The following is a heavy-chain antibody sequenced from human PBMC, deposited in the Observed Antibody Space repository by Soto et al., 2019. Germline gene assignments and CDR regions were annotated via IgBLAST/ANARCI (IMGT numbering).Heavy chain of an antibody. J-gene: IGHJ4*02. Sequence: PGGSLRLSCAASGFTFSSYAMHWVRQAPGKGLEWVAVISYDGSNKYYADSVKGRFTISRDNSKNTLYLQMNSLRAEDTAVYYCARDEVITFGGVTSLDYWGQGTLVTVSS. CDR2: ISYDGSNK. CDR3: ARDEVITFGGVTSLDY. CDR1: GFTFSSYA. D-gene: IGHD3-16*01. V-gene: IGHV3-30-3*01.